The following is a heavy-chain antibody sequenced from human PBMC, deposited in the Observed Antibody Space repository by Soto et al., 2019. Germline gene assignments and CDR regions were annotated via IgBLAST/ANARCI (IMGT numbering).Heavy chain of an antibody. V-gene: IGHV3-15*01. CDR2: IKSKKDGEIR. Sequence: EVQLVDSGGDLVKPGGSLRLSCAASGFTFSIAWMSWVRQAPGKGLEWVGRIKSKKDGEIREFAAPVKGRFTISRDDSKNMVFLEMNSLNTDDTAVYYCTTGVKLRLGEFLFFWGQGTLVTVSS. CDR1: GFTFSIAW. J-gene: IGHJ4*02. D-gene: IGHD3-16*01. CDR3: TTGVKLRLGEFLFF.